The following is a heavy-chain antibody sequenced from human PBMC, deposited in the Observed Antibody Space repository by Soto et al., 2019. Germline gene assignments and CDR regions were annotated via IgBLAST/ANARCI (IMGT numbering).Heavy chain of an antibody. Sequence: EVQLVESGGGLVQPGGSLRLSCTASGFTVSATYMSWVRQAPGKGLEWVSVIFSGGSTYYVDSVKVRFTISRDNNTNTQYLHKTNLRAEDTAVYYCARGIFIAVPGLFGWFDPWGQGTLVTVSS. V-gene: IGHV3-66*01. D-gene: IGHD6-19*01. CDR3: ARGIFIAVPGLFGWFDP. J-gene: IGHJ5*02. CDR2: IFSGGST. CDR1: GFTVSATY.